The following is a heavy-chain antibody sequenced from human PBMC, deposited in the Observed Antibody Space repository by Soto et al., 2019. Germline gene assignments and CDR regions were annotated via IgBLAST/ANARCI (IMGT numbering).Heavy chain of an antibody. Sequence: QVQLVESGGGVVQPGRSLRLSCAASGFTFSSYAMHWVRQAPGKGLEWVAVISYDGSNKYYADSVKGRFTISRDNSKNTLYLQMNSLRAEDTAVYYCAREVPNSSSGVDYWGQGTLVTVSS. CDR3: AREVPNSSSGVDY. J-gene: IGHJ4*02. CDR1: GFTFSSYA. CDR2: ISYDGSNK. V-gene: IGHV3-30-3*01. D-gene: IGHD6-6*01.